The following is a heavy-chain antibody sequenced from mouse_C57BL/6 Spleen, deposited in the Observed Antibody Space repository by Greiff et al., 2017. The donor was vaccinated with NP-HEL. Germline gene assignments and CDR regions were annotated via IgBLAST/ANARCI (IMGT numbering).Heavy chain of an antibody. CDR1: GYTFTSYW. CDR3: ARWAYYSNYDYAMDY. CDR2: IDPSDSYT. J-gene: IGHJ4*01. V-gene: IGHV1-59*01. Sequence: VQLQQPGAELVRPGTSVKLSCKASGYTFTSYWMHWVKQRPGQGLEWIGVIDPSDSYTNYNQKFKGKATLTVDTSSSTAYMQLSSLTSEDSAVYYCARWAYYSNYDYAMDYWGQGTSVTVSS. D-gene: IGHD2-5*01.